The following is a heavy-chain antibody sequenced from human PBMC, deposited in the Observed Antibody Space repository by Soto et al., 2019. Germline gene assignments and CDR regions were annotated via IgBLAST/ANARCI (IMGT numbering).Heavy chain of an antibody. V-gene: IGHV1-69*06. CDR1: GRIFSSFP. D-gene: IGHD5-18*01. Sequence: QVQVVQSGAEVKKPGSSVKISCKASGRIFSSFPTSWVRQVPGQGLEWMGGVISASGSVTYAPKVQGRVTMPAVNSAGIGYMELTSLTSEDTAIYYCARVGSRDAYNYVLDQWGPGTMVTVSS. CDR3: ARVGSRDAYNYVLDQ. CDR2: VISASGSV. J-gene: IGHJ1*01.